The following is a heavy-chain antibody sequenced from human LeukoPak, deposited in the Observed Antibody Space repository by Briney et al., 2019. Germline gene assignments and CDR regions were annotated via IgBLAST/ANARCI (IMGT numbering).Heavy chain of an antibody. V-gene: IGHV1-2*02. CDR3: ARDPIKGLQDAFHI. CDR2: INANSGGT. Sequence: ASVKVSCKASGYTFTCYFTHGMRQAPGQGLEWMGWINANSGGTKYAQKFQGRVTMTRDTSISTAYMELSRLRSDDTAVYYCARDPIKGLQDAFHIWGQGTMVTVSS. J-gene: IGHJ3*02. D-gene: IGHD5-24*01. CDR1: GYTFTCYF.